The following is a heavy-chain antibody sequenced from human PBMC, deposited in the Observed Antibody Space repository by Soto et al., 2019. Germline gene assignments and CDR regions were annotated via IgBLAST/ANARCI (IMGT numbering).Heavy chain of an antibody. V-gene: IGHV3-53*04. J-gene: IGHJ6*02. CDR2: IYSGGST. CDR1: GFTVSSNY. CDR3: ARGNPHYDYGDYVGMDV. Sequence: EVQLVESGGGLVQPGGSLRLSCAASGFTVSSNYMSWVRQAPGKGLEWVSVIYSGGSTYYADSVKGRFTISRHNSKNTLYLQMNSLRAEDTAVYYCARGNPHYDYGDYVGMDVWGQGTTVIVSS. D-gene: IGHD4-17*01.